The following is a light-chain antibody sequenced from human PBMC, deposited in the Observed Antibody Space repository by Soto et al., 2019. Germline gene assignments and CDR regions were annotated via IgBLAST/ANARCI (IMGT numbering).Light chain of an antibody. V-gene: IGKV1-6*01. CDR1: QDIRSG. Sequence: IQMAQSSSSLSTFFGDIVTITCRASQDIRSGLGWYQQRPGKAPKLLIYTASSLESGVPSRFSGSASGTDFTLTISSLQPEDFATYYCLQDYNYPLAFGRGTKVDIK. CDR2: TAS. CDR3: LQDYNYPLA. J-gene: IGKJ4*01.